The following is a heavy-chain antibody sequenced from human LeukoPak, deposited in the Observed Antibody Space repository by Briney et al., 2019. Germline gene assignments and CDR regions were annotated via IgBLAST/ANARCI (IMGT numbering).Heavy chain of an antibody. Sequence: PGGSLRLSCAASGFTFSSYGMHWVRQAPGKGLEWVAVISYDGSNKYYADSVKGRFTISRDNSKNTLYLQMNSLRAEDTAVYYCARDWIPRITMVRGVSGAFDIWGQGTMVTVSS. CDR1: GFTFSSYG. V-gene: IGHV3-30*03. D-gene: IGHD3-10*01. CDR2: ISYDGSNK. J-gene: IGHJ3*02. CDR3: ARDWIPRITMVRGVSGAFDI.